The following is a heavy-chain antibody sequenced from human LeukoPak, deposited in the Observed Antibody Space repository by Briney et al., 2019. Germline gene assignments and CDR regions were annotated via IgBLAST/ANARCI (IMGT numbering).Heavy chain of an antibody. Sequence: GGSLRLSCTASGFTFSDYHMTWVRQAPGKGLEWVSKISPRGQTVFYSHSVEGRSTISRDNANNSLYLQLHNVRAEDTAVYYCARRFDFWSGNYKVKWFDPWGQGTLVTVSS. CDR2: ISPRGQTV. V-gene: IGHV3-11*04. D-gene: IGHD3-3*01. CDR1: GFTFSDYH. CDR3: ARRFDFWSGNYKVKWFDP. J-gene: IGHJ5*02.